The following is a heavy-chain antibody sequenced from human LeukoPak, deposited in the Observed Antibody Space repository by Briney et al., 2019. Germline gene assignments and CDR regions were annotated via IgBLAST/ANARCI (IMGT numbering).Heavy chain of an antibody. CDR3: ARTMKEVRYFDY. CDR2: IYYSGST. J-gene: IGHJ4*02. Sequence: SETLSLTCTASGGSISSSSYYWGWTRQPPGKGLEWIGSIYYSGSTYYNPSLKSRVTISVDTSKNQFSLKLSSVTAADTAVYYCARTMKEVRYFDYWGQGTLVTVSS. D-gene: IGHD2-21*01. CDR1: GGSISSSSYY. V-gene: IGHV4-39*01.